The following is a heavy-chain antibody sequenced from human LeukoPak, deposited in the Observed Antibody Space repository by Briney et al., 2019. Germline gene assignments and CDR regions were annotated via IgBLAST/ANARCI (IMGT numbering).Heavy chain of an antibody. CDR2: TRYDGSNK. CDR3: AKDYYRYCSGGSCYDHFDY. D-gene: IGHD2-15*01. V-gene: IGHV3-30*02. J-gene: IGHJ4*02. Sequence: GGSLRLSCAASGFTFSSYGMHWVRQAPGKGLEWVAFTRYDGSNKYYADSVKGRFTISRDNSKNTLYLQMNSLRAEDTAAYYCAKDYYRYCSGGSCYDHFDYWGQGTLVTVSS. CDR1: GFTFSSYG.